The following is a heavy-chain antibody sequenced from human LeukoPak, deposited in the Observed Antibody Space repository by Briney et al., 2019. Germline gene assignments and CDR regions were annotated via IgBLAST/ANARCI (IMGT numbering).Heavy chain of an antibody. V-gene: IGHV3-15*01. J-gene: IGHJ4*02. D-gene: IGHD1-7*01. Sequence: GGSLRLSCAASGFTFSSNSMNWVRQAPGKGLEWVGRIPSKTDGGTIEYAAPVKGRFTISRDDSKNTLYLQMNSLKTEDTAMYYCTRTWELPRFWGQGTLVTVSS. CDR1: GFTFSSNS. CDR2: IPSKTDGGTI. CDR3: TRTWELPRF.